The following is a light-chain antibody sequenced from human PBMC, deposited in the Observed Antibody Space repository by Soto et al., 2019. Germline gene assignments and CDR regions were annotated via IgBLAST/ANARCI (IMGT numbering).Light chain of an antibody. CDR1: ISNIGKNY. J-gene: IGLJ3*02. CDR2: DNN. V-gene: IGLV1-51*01. CDR3: GTWDSSLSAPNWV. Sequence: QSVLTQPPSVSAAPGQKVTISCSGSISNIGKNYVSRYQQLPGTAPKVLVYDNNKRPSGIPDRFSGSKSGTSATLGITGLQTGDEADYYCGTWDSSLSAPNWVFGGGTQLTVL.